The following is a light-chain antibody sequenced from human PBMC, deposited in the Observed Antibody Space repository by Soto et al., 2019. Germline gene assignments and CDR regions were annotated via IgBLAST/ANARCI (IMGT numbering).Light chain of an antibody. Sequence: DIQMTQSPSSLSASVGDRVTITCRAGLGIGADLAWYQQKPGKAPKRLIYGASNLQCGVPSRFSGSGYGTEFTLTISSLQPEDVATYFCLQHNSSPLTFGGGTKVEIK. CDR2: GAS. CDR3: LQHNSSPLT. J-gene: IGKJ4*01. V-gene: IGKV1-17*01. CDR1: LGIGAD.